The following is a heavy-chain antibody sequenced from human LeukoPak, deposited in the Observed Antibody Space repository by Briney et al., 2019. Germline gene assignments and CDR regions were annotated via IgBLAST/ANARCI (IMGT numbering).Heavy chain of an antibody. CDR2: IIPIFGTA. J-gene: IGHJ4*02. Sequence: SVKVSCKASGGTFSSYAISWVRQAPGQGLEWMGGIIPIFGTANYAQKFQGRVTITTDESTSTAYMELSSLRSEDTAVYYCARPYYGGNEAFDYWGQGTLVTVSS. V-gene: IGHV1-69*05. CDR1: GGTFSSYA. D-gene: IGHD4-23*01. CDR3: ARPYYGGNEAFDY.